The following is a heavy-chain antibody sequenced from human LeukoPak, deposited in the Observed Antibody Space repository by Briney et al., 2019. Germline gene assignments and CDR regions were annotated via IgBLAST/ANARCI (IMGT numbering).Heavy chain of an antibody. J-gene: IGHJ4*02. Sequence: SETLSLTCAVYGGSFSGYYWSWIRQPPGKGLEWIGEINHSGSTNYNPSLKSRVTISVDTSKNQFSLKLSSVTAADTAVYYCARGYCSSTSCFSTLWGQGTLVTASS. D-gene: IGHD2-2*01. CDR3: ARGYCSSTSCFSTL. V-gene: IGHV4-34*01. CDR1: GGSFSGYY. CDR2: INHSGST.